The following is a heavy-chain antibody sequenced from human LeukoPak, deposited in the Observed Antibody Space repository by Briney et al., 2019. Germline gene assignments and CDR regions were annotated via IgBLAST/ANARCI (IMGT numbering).Heavy chain of an antibody. CDR3: ARATRYFDWLLLGYYMDV. V-gene: IGHV3-21*01. CDR1: GFTFSSYS. D-gene: IGHD3-9*01. Sequence: GGSLRLTCATSGFTFSSYSFNWVRQAPGKGLEWLSSISSKNVYIYYADSVKGRFTISRDNAKNSLYLQMNSLRAEDTAVYYCARATRYFDWLLLGYYMDVWGKGTTVTVSS. CDR2: ISSKNVYI. J-gene: IGHJ6*03.